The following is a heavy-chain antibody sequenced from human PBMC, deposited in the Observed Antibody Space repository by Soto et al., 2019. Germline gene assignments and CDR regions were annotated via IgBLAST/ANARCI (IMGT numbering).Heavy chain of an antibody. CDR1: GFTFSDYY. V-gene: IGHV3-11*01. CDR2: ISSSGSTI. D-gene: IGHD3-3*01. Sequence: GGSLRLSCAASGFTFSDYYMSWIRQAPGKGLEWVSYISSSGSTIYYADSVKGRFTISRDNAKNSLYLQMNSLRAEGTAVYYCARDLPHYDFWSGGSALGFDPWGQGTLVTVSS. CDR3: ARDLPHYDFWSGGSALGFDP. J-gene: IGHJ5*02.